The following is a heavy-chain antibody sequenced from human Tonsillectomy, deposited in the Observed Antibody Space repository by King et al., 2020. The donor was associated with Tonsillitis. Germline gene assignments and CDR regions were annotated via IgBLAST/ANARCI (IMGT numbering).Heavy chain of an antibody. V-gene: IGHV1-2*02. CDR3: ARARWVAGSYAVDV. Sequence: QLVQSGAEVKKPGASVKVSCKASGYTFTDYYIYWVRQAPGQGLEWMGWLNPNNEGTNFAQKFQGRVTMTRDTSISTAYMELSSLRSDDTAVYYCARARWVAGSYAVDVWGQGTVVTVS. J-gene: IGHJ3*01. CDR2: LNPNNEGT. CDR1: GYTFTDYY. D-gene: IGHD2-15*01.